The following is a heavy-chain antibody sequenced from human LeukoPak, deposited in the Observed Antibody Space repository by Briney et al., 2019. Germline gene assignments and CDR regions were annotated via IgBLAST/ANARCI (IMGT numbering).Heavy chain of an antibody. Sequence: SETLSLTCTVSGGPISSSSYYWGWIRQPPGKGLEWIGSIYYSGSTYYNPSLKSRVTISVDTSKNQFSLKLSSVTAADTAVYYCARHLYYYDSSGYYPLGYWGQGTLVTVSS. J-gene: IGHJ4*02. D-gene: IGHD3-22*01. CDR2: IYYSGST. V-gene: IGHV4-39*01. CDR3: ARHLYYYDSSGYYPLGY. CDR1: GGPISSSSYY.